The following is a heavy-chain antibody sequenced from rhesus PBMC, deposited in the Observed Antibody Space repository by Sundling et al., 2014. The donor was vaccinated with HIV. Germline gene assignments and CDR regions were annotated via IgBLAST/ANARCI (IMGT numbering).Heavy chain of an antibody. CDR3: TRGPPNIWTGYSMLDS. D-gene: IGHD3-3*01. CDR1: GFAFSHHY. J-gene: IGHJ6*01. V-gene: IGHV3-184*01. Sequence: EVQLVESGGGLVQPGGSLRLSCVASGFAFSHHYMFWVRQAPGNGLEWVGFIRNKLYGGTAEYAASVQGRFIISRDDSKSIAYLQMNSLKTEDTAVYYCTRGPPNIWTGYSMLDSWGQGVVVTVSS. CDR2: IRNKLYGGTA.